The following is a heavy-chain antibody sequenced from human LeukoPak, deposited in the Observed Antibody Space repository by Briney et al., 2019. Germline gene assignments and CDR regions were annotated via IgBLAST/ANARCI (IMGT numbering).Heavy chain of an antibody. J-gene: IGHJ4*02. CDR2: ISGSGGST. V-gene: IGHV3-23*01. Sequence: GGSLRLSCAASGFTFSSYGMSWVRQAPGKGLEWVSAISGSGGSTYYADSVKGRFTISRDNSKNTLYMQMNSLRAEDTAVYYCAKVEFAAAGTVYFDYWGQGTLVTVSS. CDR1: GFTFSSYG. D-gene: IGHD6-13*01. CDR3: AKVEFAAAGTVYFDY.